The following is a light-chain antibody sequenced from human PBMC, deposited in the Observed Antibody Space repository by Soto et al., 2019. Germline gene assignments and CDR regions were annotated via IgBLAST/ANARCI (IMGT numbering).Light chain of an antibody. CDR3: QQINSFPPT. CDR2: DAS. J-gene: IGKJ4*01. V-gene: IGKV1-12*01. Sequence: DIQMTQSPSSVSASVGDRVTITCRASRNIKTSLAWYQQRPGKGPELLIYDASTLQSGVPSRISGSGSGTEFTLTISRLQPEDFATFFCQQINSFPPTFGGGPRWIS. CDR1: RNIKTS.